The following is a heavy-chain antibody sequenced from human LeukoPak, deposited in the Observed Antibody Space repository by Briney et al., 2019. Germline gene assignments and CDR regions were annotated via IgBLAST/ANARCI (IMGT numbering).Heavy chain of an antibody. CDR2: INTSSGST. D-gene: IGHD6-13*01. CDR3: ARDGPGYTSSSTDYMDV. CDR1: GYSFTSYY. V-gene: IGHV1-46*01. J-gene: IGHJ6*03. Sequence: ASVKVSCKASGYSFTSYYIHWVRHAPGQGLEWMGIINTSSGSTRYAQEFQGRVTLTRDTSTSTVYMEVGSLRSEDTAVYYCARDGPGYTSSSTDYMDVWGKGTTVTVSS.